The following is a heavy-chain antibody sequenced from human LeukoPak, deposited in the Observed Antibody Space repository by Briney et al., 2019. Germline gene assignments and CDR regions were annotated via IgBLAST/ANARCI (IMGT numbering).Heavy chain of an antibody. V-gene: IGHV4-4*07. D-gene: IGHD1-26*01. Sequence: PSETLSLTCSVSGGSISSSYCGWIRQPAGRGLEWIGPIYASGSTNYNPSLKSRVTMSVDTSKNQFSLKLSSVTAADTAVYYCARTAYRGSYSSLGAFDIWGQGTMVTVSS. CDR1: GGSISSSY. CDR3: ARTAYRGSYSSLGAFDI. CDR2: IYASGST. J-gene: IGHJ3*02.